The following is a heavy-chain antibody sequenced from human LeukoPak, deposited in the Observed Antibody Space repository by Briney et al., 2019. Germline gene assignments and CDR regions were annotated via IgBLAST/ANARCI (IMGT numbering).Heavy chain of an antibody. CDR3: ARGGKGYYFDN. CDR2: IYHSGST. Sequence: KSSETLSLTCAVSGGSISSYYWTWIRQPPGKGLEWIGYIYHSGSTYYNPSLKSRVTISVDRSKNQFSLKLSSVTAADTAVYYCARGGKGYYFDNWGQGTLVTVSS. J-gene: IGHJ4*02. V-gene: IGHV4-59*12. D-gene: IGHD4-23*01. CDR1: GGSISSYY.